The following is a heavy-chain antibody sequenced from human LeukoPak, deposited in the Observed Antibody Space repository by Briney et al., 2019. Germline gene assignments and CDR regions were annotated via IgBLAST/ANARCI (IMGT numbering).Heavy chain of an antibody. CDR3: AKDTSIGKYCTNGVCSPFDY. Sequence: GGSLTLSCAGSGFTFSSYAMSWVRQAPGQGLEWVSVISDSGDYTSYADSVRGRFTISRENSRKTLYLQMLSLRPEDTAVYYCAKDTSIGKYCTNGVCSPFDYWGQGTLVTVSS. CDR2: ISDSGDYT. J-gene: IGHJ4*02. V-gene: IGHV3-23*01. CDR1: GFTFSSYA. D-gene: IGHD2-8*01.